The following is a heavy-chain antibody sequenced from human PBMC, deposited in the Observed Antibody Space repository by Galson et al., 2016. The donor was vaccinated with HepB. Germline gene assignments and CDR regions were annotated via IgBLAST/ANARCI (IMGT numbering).Heavy chain of an antibody. CDR2: ISYSGST. V-gene: IGHV4-59*01. CDR3: ARQIRFSGAFDI. D-gene: IGHD3-3*01. Sequence: LSLTCTVSGGSISSYYWNWIRQPPGKGLEWIGYISYSGSTNYNPSLKSRVTISVDTSKNQFSLRLSSVTAADTAVYYCARQIRFSGAFDIWGQGTMVTVSS. CDR1: GGSISSYY. J-gene: IGHJ3*02.